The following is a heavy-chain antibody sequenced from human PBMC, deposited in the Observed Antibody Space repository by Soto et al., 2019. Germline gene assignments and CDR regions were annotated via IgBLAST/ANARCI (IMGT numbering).Heavy chain of an antibody. D-gene: IGHD6-25*01. Sequence: EVQLVESGGGLVQPGGSLRLSCAASGLTVSNYHMNWVRQAPGKGLEWVSVIDMSDATQYAGSVKGRFAISRDNPQNRVYLQTNSLRVEDTAIYYCATDPPGNGGAFDYWGQGTPVTVCS. V-gene: IGHV3-66*01. CDR3: ATDPPGNGGAFDY. CDR1: GLTVSNYH. CDR2: IDMSDAT. J-gene: IGHJ4*02.